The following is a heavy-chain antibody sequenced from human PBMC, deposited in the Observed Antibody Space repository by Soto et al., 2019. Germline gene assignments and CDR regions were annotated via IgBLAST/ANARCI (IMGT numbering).Heavy chain of an antibody. CDR1: GFTFSSYW. V-gene: IGHV3-7*01. CDR2: IKQDGSGK. D-gene: IGHD2-15*01. J-gene: IGHJ5*02. Sequence: VGSLRLSCAASGFTFSSYWMSWVRQAPGKGLEWVANIKQDGSGKYYVDSVKGRFTISRDNAKNSLYLQMNSLRAEDTAVYYCARESLGVVVVAAPNWFDPWGQGTLVNVSS. CDR3: ARESLGVVVVAAPNWFDP.